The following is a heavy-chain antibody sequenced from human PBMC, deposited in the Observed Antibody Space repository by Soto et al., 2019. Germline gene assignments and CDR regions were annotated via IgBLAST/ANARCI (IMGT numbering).Heavy chain of an antibody. V-gene: IGHV3-53*01. CDR2: IFSDSST. Sequence: EVQLVESGGGLIQPGKSLRISCAASGFTVTSDYMSWVRQAPGKGLEWVSLIFSDSSTYYEDSVRGRFTTSRDNSKNTPYLRMNSLRAEDTAVYYFARGGTYCRGSRCYPHEVDPWGHGTLVTGSS. D-gene: IGHD2-15*01. CDR3: ARGGTYCRGSRCYPHEVDP. CDR1: GFTVTSDY. J-gene: IGHJ5*02.